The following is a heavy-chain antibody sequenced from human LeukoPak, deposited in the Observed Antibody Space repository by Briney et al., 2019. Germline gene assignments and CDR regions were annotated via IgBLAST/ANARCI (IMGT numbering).Heavy chain of an antibody. CDR1: GGSISSYY. V-gene: IGHV4-4*07. D-gene: IGHD6-13*01. CDR3: ARDLAAAGTDWFDP. J-gene: IGHJ5*02. Sequence: PSETLSLTCTVSGGSISSYYWSWIRQPAGKGLEWIGRIYTSGSTNYNPSLKSRVTMSVDTSKNQFSLKLSSVTAADTAVYYCARDLAAAGTDWFDPWGQGTLVTVSS. CDR2: IYTSGST.